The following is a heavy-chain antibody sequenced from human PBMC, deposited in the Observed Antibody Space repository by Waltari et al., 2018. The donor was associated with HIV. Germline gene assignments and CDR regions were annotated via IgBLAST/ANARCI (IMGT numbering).Heavy chain of an antibody. D-gene: IGHD3-10*01. CDR2: SNSDGNTI. Sequence: EVQLVESGGDLVQPGGSLRLSCAASGFTFITYTMNWVRQAPGKGLEWDSNSNSDGNTIFYADSVKGRFTISRDNARNSLYLKMNSLRDEDTAVYYCARTLLSSMVRGVRYYSYSMDVWGQGTTVTVSS. V-gene: IGHV3-48*02. CDR3: ARTLLSSMVRGVRYYSYSMDV. J-gene: IGHJ6*02. CDR1: GFTFITYT.